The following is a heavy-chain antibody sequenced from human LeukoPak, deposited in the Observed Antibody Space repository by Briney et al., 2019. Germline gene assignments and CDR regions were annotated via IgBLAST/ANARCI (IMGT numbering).Heavy chain of an antibody. D-gene: IGHD3-16*02. J-gene: IGHJ4*02. CDR1: GFAFNSFA. V-gene: IGHV3-23*01. CDR2: ISNSGGSS. Sequence: GGCLRLSCAASGFAFNSFAMNWVRRAPGKGLEWVSSISNSGGSSHYADFVKGRITISRDNSKNTLHLQMNSLRAEDTAVYYCAKSLGVGGYTRYKGFDQWGQGTLVTVS. CDR3: AKSLGVGGYTRYKGFDQ.